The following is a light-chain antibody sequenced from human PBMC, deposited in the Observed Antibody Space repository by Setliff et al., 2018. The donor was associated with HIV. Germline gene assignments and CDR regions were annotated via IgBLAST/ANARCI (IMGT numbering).Light chain of an antibody. CDR3: QVWDSSSDHVV. CDR2: YNS. V-gene: IGLV3-21*04. Sequence: SYELTQPPSVSVAPGKTARITCGGNNIGRKSVHWYQQKPGQAPVLVIYYNSDRPSGIPERFSGSNSGNTATLTISRVEAGDEADYYRQVWDSSSDHVVFGGGTKVTVL. CDR1: NIGRKS. J-gene: IGLJ2*01.